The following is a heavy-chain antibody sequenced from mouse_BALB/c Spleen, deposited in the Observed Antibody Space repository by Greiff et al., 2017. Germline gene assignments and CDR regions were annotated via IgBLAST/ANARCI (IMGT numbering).Heavy chain of an antibody. D-gene: IGHD2-12*01. J-gene: IGHJ4*01. Sequence: EVKLEESGGGLVQPGGSMKLSCVASGFTFSNYWMNWVRQSPEKGLEWVAEIRLKSNNYATHYAESVKGRFTISRDDSKSSVYLQMNNLRAEDTGIYYCTRYLQYYYAMDYWGQGTSVTVSS. V-gene: IGHV6-6*02. CDR2: IRLKSNNYAT. CDR3: TRYLQYYYAMDY. CDR1: GFTFSNYW.